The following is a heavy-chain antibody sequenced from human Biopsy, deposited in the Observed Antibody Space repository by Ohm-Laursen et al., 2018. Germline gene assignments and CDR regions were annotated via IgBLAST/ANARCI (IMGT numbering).Heavy chain of an antibody. V-gene: IGHV1-69*10. D-gene: IGHD1/OR15-1a*01. CDR3: ARGGGYNWNNGWFDP. J-gene: IGHJ5*02. CDR1: GYTFTSYE. CDR2: IIPIPNVA. Sequence: ASVKVSCKTSGYTFTSYEINWVRQATGQGLEWMGGIIPIPNVATYAQKFQGRVTITADDFMSTAYMELSSLRSEDTAVYYCARGGGYNWNNGWFDPWGQGTLVTVSS.